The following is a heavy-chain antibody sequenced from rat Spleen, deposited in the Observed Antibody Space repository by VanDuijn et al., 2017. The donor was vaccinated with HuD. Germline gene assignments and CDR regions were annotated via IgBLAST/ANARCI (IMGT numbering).Heavy chain of an antibody. CDR1: GFTFSDYF. J-gene: IGHJ1*01. CDR2: ISYDGSST. D-gene: IGHD2-2*01. CDR3: ARAGYLRDWYFDF. V-gene: IGHV5-29*01. Sequence: EVQLVESDGGLVQPGRSLKLSCAASGFTFSDYFMAWVRQAPAKGLEWVATISYDGSSTYYRDSVKGRFTVSRDNAKSTLSLQMDSLRSEDTATYYCARAGYLRDWYFDFWGPGAMVTVSS.